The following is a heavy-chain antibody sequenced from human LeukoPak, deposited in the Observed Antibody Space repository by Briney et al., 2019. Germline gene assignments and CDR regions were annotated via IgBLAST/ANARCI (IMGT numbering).Heavy chain of an antibody. CDR1: GFTFSSYE. Sequence: GGSLRLSCAASGFTFSSYEMNWVRQAPGKGLERVSYISSSGSTIYYADSVKGRFTISRDNAKNSLYLQMNSLRAEDTAVYYCAAQTWIRSLKSWGQGTLVTVSS. V-gene: IGHV3-48*03. CDR2: ISSSGSTI. J-gene: IGHJ5*02. D-gene: IGHD5-18*01. CDR3: AAQTWIRSLKS.